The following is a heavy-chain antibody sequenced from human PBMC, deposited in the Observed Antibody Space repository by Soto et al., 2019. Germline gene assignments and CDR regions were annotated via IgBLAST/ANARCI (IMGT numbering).Heavy chain of an antibody. Sequence: QVQLVQSGAEVKKPGSSVKVSCKASGGTFSSYAISWVRQAPGQGLEWMGGIIPIFGTANYAQKFQGRVTITADESTSTAYMELSSLRSEDTAVYYCATRQALPTRGGNGRGKRGSFDYWGQGTLVTVSS. CDR1: GGTFSSYA. CDR3: ATRQALPTRGGNGRGKRGSFDY. V-gene: IGHV1-69*12. J-gene: IGHJ4*02. CDR2: IIPIFGTA. D-gene: IGHD1-1*01.